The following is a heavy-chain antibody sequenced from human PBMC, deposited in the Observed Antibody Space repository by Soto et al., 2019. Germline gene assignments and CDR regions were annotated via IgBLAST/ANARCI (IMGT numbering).Heavy chain of an antibody. D-gene: IGHD6-19*01. CDR2: IYYSGST. J-gene: IGHJ4*02. V-gene: IGHV4-39*01. Sequence: PSETLSLACTVPGGSIGSTSYYWGWIRQPPGKGLEWIGSIYYSGSTYYNPSPKSRVTLSVDTSKNQFSLKLSSVTAADTAVYYCARISFGLIAVGGTESYWAQGTLVIVSS. CDR1: GGSIGSTSYY. CDR3: ARISFGLIAVGGTESY.